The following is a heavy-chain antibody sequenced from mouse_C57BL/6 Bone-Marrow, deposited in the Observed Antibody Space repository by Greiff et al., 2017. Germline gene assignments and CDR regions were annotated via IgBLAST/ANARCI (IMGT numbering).Heavy chain of an antibody. CDR3: ANGALTAQAKRPSYYFEC. Sequence: VQLQQSGAELVKPGASVKLSCTASGFNIKDYYMHWVKQRPEQGLEWIGRIDPEDGETKYAPKFQGKATITADTSSNTAYLQLSSLTSEDTAVYYCANGALTAQAKRPSYYFECWGQGTTLSVSS. D-gene: IGHD3-2*02. V-gene: IGHV14-2*01. CDR1: GFNIKDYY. CDR2: IDPEDGET. J-gene: IGHJ2*01.